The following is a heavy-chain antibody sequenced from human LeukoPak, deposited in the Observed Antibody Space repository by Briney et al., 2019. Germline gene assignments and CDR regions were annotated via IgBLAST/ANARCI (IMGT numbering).Heavy chain of an antibody. Sequence: GGSLRLSCAASGFTFSTYWMNWVRQAPGKGLEWVANIKQDGSEKYYVDSVKGRFTLSKDSAKNSLYLQMNSLRAEDTAVYYCARAEWSNWYFDLWGRGTLGTVSS. CDR1: GFTFSTYW. D-gene: IGHD3-3*01. V-gene: IGHV3-7*03. CDR3: ARAEWSNWYFDL. J-gene: IGHJ2*01. CDR2: IKQDGSEK.